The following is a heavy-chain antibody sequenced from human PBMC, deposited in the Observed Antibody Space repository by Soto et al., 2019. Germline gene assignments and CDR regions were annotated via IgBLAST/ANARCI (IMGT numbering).Heavy chain of an antibody. J-gene: IGHJ6*02. Sequence: QVQLEQSGAEVKQPGSSVRVSCKASGGTFSNSAISWVLQAPGQGLEWMGGIMPVFRAPDDAQNFQGRVTITEDDSTRTEHMELHGLRSDDAAVNFCARYKDRLQLGRNYYHIMDVWGQGTKVTVSS. CDR3: ARYKDRLQLGRNYYHIMDV. D-gene: IGHD5-12*01. CDR1: GGTFSNSA. V-gene: IGHV1-69*12. CDR2: IMPVFRAP.